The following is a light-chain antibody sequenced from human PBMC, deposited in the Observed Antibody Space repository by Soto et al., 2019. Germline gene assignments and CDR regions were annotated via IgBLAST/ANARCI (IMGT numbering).Light chain of an antibody. J-gene: IGKJ2*01. Sequence: AIRMTQSPSSLSASTGDRVTITCRASQGISSYLAWYQQKPGKAPKLLIYAASTLQSGVPSRFSGSGSGTDFTLTISCLQSEDFATYYCQQYYSYPPTFGQGPSWRSN. CDR1: QGISSY. CDR2: AAS. V-gene: IGKV1-8*01. CDR3: QQYYSYPPT.